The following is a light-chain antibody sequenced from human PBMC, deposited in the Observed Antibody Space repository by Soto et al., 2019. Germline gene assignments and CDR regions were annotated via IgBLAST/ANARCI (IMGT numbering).Light chain of an antibody. CDR3: CSYAGSYTFVI. CDR2: DVN. V-gene: IGLV2-11*01. Sequence: QPVLTQPRSVSGSPGQSITISCTGTSNDVGGYNYVSWYQQHPGKAPKLLIYDVNKRPSRVPDRFSGSKSGNTASLTISGLQAEDEADYHCCSYAGSYTFVIFGGGTKVTVL. CDR1: SNDVGGYNY. J-gene: IGLJ2*01.